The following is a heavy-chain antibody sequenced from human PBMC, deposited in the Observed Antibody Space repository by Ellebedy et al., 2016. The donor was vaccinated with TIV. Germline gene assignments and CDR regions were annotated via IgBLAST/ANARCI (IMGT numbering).Heavy chain of an antibody. CDR3: ARANSQLLSAFDI. D-gene: IGHD2-2*01. J-gene: IGHJ3*02. V-gene: IGHV1-2*02. CDR1: GYTFTGYY. Sequence: ASVKVSXKASGYTFTGYYMHWVRQAPGQGLEWMGWINPNSGGTNYAQKFQGRVTMTRDTSISTAYMELSRLRSDDTAVYYCARANSQLLSAFDIWGQGTMVTVSS. CDR2: INPNSGGT.